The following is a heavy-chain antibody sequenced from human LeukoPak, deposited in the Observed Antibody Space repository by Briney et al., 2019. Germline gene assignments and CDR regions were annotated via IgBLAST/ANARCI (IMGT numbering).Heavy chain of an antibody. J-gene: IGHJ4*02. D-gene: IGHD6-13*01. CDR3: ASAGSHSYFDS. CDR1: GFTFSSYA. Sequence: GGSLRLSCTASGFTFSSYAMSWVRQAPGKGLGWVSAINPTGGSTYYADSVKGRFTISRDNSKNTLYLQMNSLRAEDTAVYFCASAGSHSYFDSWGPGTLVTVSS. V-gene: IGHV3-23*01. CDR2: INPTGGST.